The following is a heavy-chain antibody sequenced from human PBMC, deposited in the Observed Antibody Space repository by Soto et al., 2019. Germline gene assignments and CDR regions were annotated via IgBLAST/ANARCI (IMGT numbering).Heavy chain of an antibody. CDR3: AREITIFGVVNGHDAFDI. Sequence: QVQLVQSGAEVKKPGASVKVSCKASGYTFTSYYMHWVRQAPGQGLEWMGIINPSGGSTSYAQKFQGRVTMTRDTSTSTVYMELSSLRSEDTAVYYCAREITIFGVVNGHDAFDIWGQGTMVTVSS. CDR2: INPSGGST. D-gene: IGHD3-3*01. J-gene: IGHJ3*02. CDR1: GYTFTSYY. V-gene: IGHV1-46*01.